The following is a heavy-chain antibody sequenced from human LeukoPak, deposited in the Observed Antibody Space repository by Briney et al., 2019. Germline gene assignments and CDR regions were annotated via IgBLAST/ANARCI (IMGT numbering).Heavy chain of an antibody. CDR3: AKRGPDDFFDY. V-gene: IGHV3-21*04. J-gene: IGHJ4*02. CDR1: GFTFSSYS. D-gene: IGHD3-10*01. Sequence: GGSLRLSCAASGFTFSSYSMNWVRQAPGKGLEWVSSISSSSIYIYYADSVKGRFTISRDNAKKSLYLQMNSLRAEDTAVYYCAKRGPDDFFDYWGQGTLVTVSS. CDR2: ISSSSIYI.